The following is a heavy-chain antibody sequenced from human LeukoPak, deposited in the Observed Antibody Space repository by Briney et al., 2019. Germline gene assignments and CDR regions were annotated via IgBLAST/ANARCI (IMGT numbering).Heavy chain of an antibody. CDR2: IYYSGST. V-gene: IGHV4-59*01. CDR3: ARDYYDSSGYYGGYYYMDV. D-gene: IGHD3-22*01. J-gene: IGHJ6*03. Sequence: SETLSLTCTVSGGSISSYYWSWIRQPPGKGLEWIGYIYYSGSTNYNPSLKSRVTISVDTSKNQFSLKLSSVTAADTAVYYCARDYYDSSGYYGGYYYMDVWGKGTTVTVSS. CDR1: GGSISSYY.